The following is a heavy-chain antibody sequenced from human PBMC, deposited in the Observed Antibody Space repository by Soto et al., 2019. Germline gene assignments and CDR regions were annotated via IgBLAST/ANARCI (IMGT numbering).Heavy chain of an antibody. D-gene: IGHD3-10*01. CDR1: GFTFDDYA. J-gene: IGHJ3*02. V-gene: IGHV3-9*01. CDR3: AKDRDYYGSGSYTAGPYDAFDI. Sequence: EVQLVESGGGLVQPGRSLRLSCAASGFTFDDYAMHWVRQAPGKGLEWVSGIRWNSGSIGYADSVKGRFTISRDNAKNSLYLQMNSLRAEDTALYYCAKDRDYYGSGSYTAGPYDAFDIWGQGTMVTVSS. CDR2: IRWNSGSI.